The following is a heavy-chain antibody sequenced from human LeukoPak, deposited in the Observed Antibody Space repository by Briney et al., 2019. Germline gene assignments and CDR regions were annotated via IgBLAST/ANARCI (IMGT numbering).Heavy chain of an antibody. Sequence: GGSLRLSCAASGFTFSSYAMHWVRQAPGKRLEWVAVISYDGSNKYYADSVKGRFTISRDNSKNTLYLQMNSLRAEDTAVYYCARDRKGVIAVAGNGHYYYYYMDVWGKGTTVTVSS. CDR3: ARDRKGVIAVAGNGHYYYYYMDV. CDR2: ISYDGSNK. CDR1: GFTFSSYA. J-gene: IGHJ6*03. V-gene: IGHV3-30*04. D-gene: IGHD6-19*01.